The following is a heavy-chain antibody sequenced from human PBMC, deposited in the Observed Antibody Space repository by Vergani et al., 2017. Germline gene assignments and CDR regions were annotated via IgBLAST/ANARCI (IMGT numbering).Heavy chain of an antibody. CDR3: AKLTGGCDYYGMDV. Sequence: QLQLQESGPGLVKPSETLSLTCTVSGGSISSSSYYWGWIRQPPGKGLEWIGSIYYSGSTYYNPSLKSRVTISVDTSKNQFSLKLSSVTAADTAVHYCAKLTGGCDYYGMDVWGQGTTVTVSS. CDR2: IYYSGST. CDR1: GGSISSSSYY. V-gene: IGHV4-39*01. J-gene: IGHJ6*02. D-gene: IGHD7-27*01.